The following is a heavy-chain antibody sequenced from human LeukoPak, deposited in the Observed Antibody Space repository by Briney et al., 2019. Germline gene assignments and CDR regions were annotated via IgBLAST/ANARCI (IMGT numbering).Heavy chain of an antibody. CDR1: GFTVSSNY. V-gene: IGHV3-66*01. CDR2: IYSGGST. D-gene: IGHD6-19*01. Sequence: GGSLRLSCAASGFTVSSNYMSWVRQAPGKGLEWVSVIYSGGSTYYADSVRGRFTISRDNSKNTLYLQMNSLRAEDTAVYYCARDKQWLGNFDYWGQGTLVTVSS. J-gene: IGHJ4*02. CDR3: ARDKQWLGNFDY.